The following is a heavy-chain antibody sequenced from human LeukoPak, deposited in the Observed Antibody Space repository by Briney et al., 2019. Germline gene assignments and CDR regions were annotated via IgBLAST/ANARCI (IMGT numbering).Heavy chain of an antibody. CDR1: GYSFTNYW. CDR2: INPDDSEI. D-gene: IGHD2-8*01. Sequence: GESLKISCKGSGYSFTNYWIGWVRQTPGKGLEWMGIINPDDSEIKYSPSFQGQVTISADKSISTAYLQWSSLKASDTAMYYCARVKLGYCTNGVCRLGYYFDYWGQGTLVTVSS. CDR3: ARVKLGYCTNGVCRLGYYFDY. V-gene: IGHV5-51*01. J-gene: IGHJ4*02.